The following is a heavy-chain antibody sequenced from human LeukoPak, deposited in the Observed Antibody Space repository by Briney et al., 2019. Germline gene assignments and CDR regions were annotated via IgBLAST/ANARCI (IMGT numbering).Heavy chain of an antibody. CDR2: INHSGTT. D-gene: IGHD3-22*01. CDR3: ARRTGTYYYDSSGYSPWRYYFDY. CDR1: GGSFSGNY. Sequence: SETLSLTCAVYGGSFSGNYWSWIRQPPGKGLEWLGDINHSGTTNYSPSLKSRVTISVDTSKNQFSLKLSSVTAADTAVFYCARRTGTYYYDSSGYSPWRYYFDYWGQGTLVTVSS. V-gene: IGHV4-34*01. J-gene: IGHJ4*02.